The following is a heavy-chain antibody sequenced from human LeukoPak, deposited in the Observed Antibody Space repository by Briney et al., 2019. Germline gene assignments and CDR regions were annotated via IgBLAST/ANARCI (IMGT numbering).Heavy chain of an antibody. D-gene: IGHD6-25*01. Sequence: SETLSLTCAVYGGSFSGYYWSWIRQPPGKGLEWIGEINHSGSTNYNPSLKSRVTISADTSKNQFSLKLSSVTAADTAVYYCARGRLGRPPPFDYRGQGNPVTVSS. CDR2: INHSGST. CDR3: ARGRLGRPPPFDY. CDR1: GGSFSGYY. J-gene: IGHJ4*01. V-gene: IGHV4-34*01.